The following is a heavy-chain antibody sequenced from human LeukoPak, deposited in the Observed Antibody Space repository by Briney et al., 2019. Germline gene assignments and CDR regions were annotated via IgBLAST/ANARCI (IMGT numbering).Heavy chain of an antibody. V-gene: IGHV3-21*01. CDR2: ISSSSSYI. Sequence: NAGGSLRLSCAASGFTVSSNYMNWVRQAPGEGLEWVSSISSSSSYIYYADSVKGRLTISRDNAKNSLYLQMNSLRAEDTAVYYCARATYYDFWSGYRLGYYYYYMDVWGKGTTVTVSS. CDR1: GFTVSSNY. J-gene: IGHJ6*03. CDR3: ARATYYDFWSGYRLGYYYYYMDV. D-gene: IGHD3-3*01.